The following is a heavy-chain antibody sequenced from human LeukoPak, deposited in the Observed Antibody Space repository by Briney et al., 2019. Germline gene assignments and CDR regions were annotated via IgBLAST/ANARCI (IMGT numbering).Heavy chain of an antibody. CDR2: IYTSGST. J-gene: IGHJ6*02. Sequence: SETLSLTCTVSGGSINSYYWSWIRQPAGKGLEWIGRIYTSGSTNYNPSLRSRVTMSVDTSKNQLSLKLSSVTAADTAVYYCARDRFWSGNYYYYGMDVWGQGTTVTVSS. D-gene: IGHD3-3*01. CDR3: ARDRFWSGNYYYYGMDV. CDR1: GGSINSYY. V-gene: IGHV4-4*07.